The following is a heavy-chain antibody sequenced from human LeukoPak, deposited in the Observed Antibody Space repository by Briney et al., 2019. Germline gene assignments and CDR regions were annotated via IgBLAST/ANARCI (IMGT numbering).Heavy chain of an antibody. CDR2: LTSDGAST. CDR1: GFTFSNYD. CDR3: ANSLVRWAFDY. Sequence: PGGSLRLSCAASGFTFSNYDMSWVRLAPGKGLEWVSSLTSDGASTRYADSVKGRFTISRDNSKNTLYLQMNYLRAEDTALYFCANSLVRWAFDYWGRGSLVTVSS. V-gene: IGHV3-23*01. J-gene: IGHJ4*02. D-gene: IGHD4-23*01.